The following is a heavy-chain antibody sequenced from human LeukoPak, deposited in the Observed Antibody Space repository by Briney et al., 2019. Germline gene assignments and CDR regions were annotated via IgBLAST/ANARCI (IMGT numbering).Heavy chain of an antibody. CDR1: GFTFSNAW. V-gene: IGHV3-15*01. J-gene: IGHJ6*02. CDR3: TTLKGSYDMDV. Sequence: GGSLRLSCRASGFTFSNAWMTWVRQAPGKGLEWVGRIKSKTDGGTTDYAAPVKGRFTISRDDSKNTLYLQMNSLKTEDTALYYCTTLKGSYDMDVWGQGATVTVSS. CDR2: IKSKTDGGTT.